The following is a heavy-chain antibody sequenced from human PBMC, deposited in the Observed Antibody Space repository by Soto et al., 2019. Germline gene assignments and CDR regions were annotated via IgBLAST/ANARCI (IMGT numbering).Heavy chain of an antibody. D-gene: IGHD3-10*01. CDR3: ARGIFGAFDI. CDR1: GGSVSSGSYY. Sequence: QVQLQESGPGLVKPSETLSLTCTVSGGSVSSGSYYWSWIRQPPGKGLEWIGYIYYSGSTNYNPSHKCRVTISVDTSKNQFSLKLSSVTAADTAVYYCARGIFGAFDIWGQGTMVTVSS. V-gene: IGHV4-61*01. CDR2: IYYSGST. J-gene: IGHJ3*02.